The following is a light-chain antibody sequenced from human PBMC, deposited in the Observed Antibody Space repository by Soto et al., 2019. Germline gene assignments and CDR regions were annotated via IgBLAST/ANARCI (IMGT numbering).Light chain of an antibody. CDR1: QSLLHSNGYNY. V-gene: IGKV2-28*01. J-gene: IGKJ1*01. CDR3: MQPLQSWT. CDR2: LGS. Sequence: DIVMTQSALSLPVTPGEPASISCRSSQSLLHSNGYNYLDWYLQKPGQSPQPLIYLGSNRASGVPDRFSGSASGTDSTLKISRVEAEDVGVYYCMQPLQSWTFGQGTKVDIK.